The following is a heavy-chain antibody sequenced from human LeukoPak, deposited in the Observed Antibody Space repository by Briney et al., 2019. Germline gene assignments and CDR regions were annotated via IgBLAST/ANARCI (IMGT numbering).Heavy chain of an antibody. CDR2: ISSSSSYI. Sequence: ETLSLTCTVSGGSISSSAYHWGWVRQAPGKGLEWVSSISSSSSYIYYADPVKGRFTISRDNAKNSLYLQMNSLRAEDTAVYYCARGHGGYDDSPIDYWGQGTLVTVSS. D-gene: IGHD5-12*01. J-gene: IGHJ4*02. V-gene: IGHV3-21*04. CDR3: ARGHGGYDDSPIDY. CDR1: GGSISSSAYH.